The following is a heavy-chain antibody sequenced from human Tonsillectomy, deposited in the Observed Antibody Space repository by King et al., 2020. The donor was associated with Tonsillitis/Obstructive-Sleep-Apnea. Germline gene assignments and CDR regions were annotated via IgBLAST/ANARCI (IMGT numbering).Heavy chain of an antibody. CDR1: GGSVSSGSDY. Sequence: QLQESGPGLVKPSETLSLTCTVSGGSVSSGSDYWSWIRQPPGKGLEWIVYIYYSGSTNYNPSLKSRVTISVDTSKNQFSLKLSSVTAADTAVYYCARVPGAGLRWFDPWGQGTRVTVSS. CDR3: ARVPGAGLRWFDP. CDR2: IYYSGST. V-gene: IGHV4-61*01. D-gene: IGHD3-10*01. J-gene: IGHJ5*02.